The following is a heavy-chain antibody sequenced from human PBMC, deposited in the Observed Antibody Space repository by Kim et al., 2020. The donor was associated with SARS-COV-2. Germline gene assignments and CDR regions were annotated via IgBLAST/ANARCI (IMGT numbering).Heavy chain of an antibody. V-gene: IGHV3-74*01. CDR2: T. D-gene: IGHD3-10*01. CDR3: ARGSGNFGDFDY. J-gene: IGHJ4*02. Sequence: TTYADSGKCRFTISRDNAKNTMYLQMNRLRAEDTAVYYCARGSGNFGDFDYWGQGTLVTVSS.